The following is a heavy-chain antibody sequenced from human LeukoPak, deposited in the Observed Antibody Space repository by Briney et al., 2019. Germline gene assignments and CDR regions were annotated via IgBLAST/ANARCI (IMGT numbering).Heavy chain of an antibody. J-gene: IGHJ4*02. CDR3: ARGTLYSGWSYYFDY. CDR1: GGSISLSYYY. CDR2: VYYSGTT. D-gene: IGHD6-19*01. V-gene: IGHV4-39*07. Sequence: SETLFLTCSVSGGSISLSYYYWGWIRQPPGKALEGIGRVYYSGTTSYNPSLKSRVTISVDMSKNHFSLRLSSVTAADTAMYYCARGTLYSGWSYYFDYWGQGSQVTVSS.